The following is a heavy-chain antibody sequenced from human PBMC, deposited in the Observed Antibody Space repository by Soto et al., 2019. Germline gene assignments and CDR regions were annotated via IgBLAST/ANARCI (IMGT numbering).Heavy chain of an antibody. Sequence: EVQLLESGGGLVQPGGSLRLSCAASGFTFSSYAMSWVRQAPGKGLEWVSAISGSGGSTYYADSVKGRFTISRDNSKHTLYLQMNSLRAEDTAVYYCAKGGVVIGREGWFDPWGQGTLVTVSS. CDR1: GFTFSSYA. CDR3: AKGGVVIGREGWFDP. CDR2: ISGSGGST. J-gene: IGHJ5*02. V-gene: IGHV3-23*01. D-gene: IGHD3-3*01.